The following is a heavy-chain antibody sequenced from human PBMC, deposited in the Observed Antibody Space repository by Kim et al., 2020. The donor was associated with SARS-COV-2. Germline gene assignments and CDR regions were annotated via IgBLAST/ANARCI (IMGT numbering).Heavy chain of an antibody. CDR1: GYTFTSYG. CDR2: ISAYNGNT. CDR3: ASEKYSSSWPYYYYYGMDV. V-gene: IGHV1-18*01. D-gene: IGHD6-13*01. J-gene: IGHJ6*02. Sequence: ASVKVSCKASGYTFTSYGISWVRQAPGQGLEWMGWISAYNGNTNYAQKLQGRVTMTTDTSTSTAYMELRSLRSDDTAVYYCASEKYSSSWPYYYYYGMDVWGQGTTVTVSS.